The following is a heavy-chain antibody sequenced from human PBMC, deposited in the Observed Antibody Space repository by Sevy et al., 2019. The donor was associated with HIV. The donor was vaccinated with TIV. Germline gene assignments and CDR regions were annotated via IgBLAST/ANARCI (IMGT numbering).Heavy chain of an antibody. CDR2: ISAYNGNT. Sequence: ASLKVSCKASGYTFTSYGISWVRQAPGQGLEWMGWISAYNGNTNYAQKLQGRVTMTTDTSTSTAYMELRSLRSDDTAVYYCARDIVVVENYYYYYMDVWGKGTTVTVSS. D-gene: IGHD2-15*01. V-gene: IGHV1-18*01. CDR3: ARDIVVVENYYYYYMDV. CDR1: GYTFTSYG. J-gene: IGHJ6*03.